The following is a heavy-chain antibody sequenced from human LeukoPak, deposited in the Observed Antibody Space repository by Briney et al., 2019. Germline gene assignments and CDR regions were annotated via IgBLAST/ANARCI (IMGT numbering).Heavy chain of an antibody. D-gene: IGHD3-10*01. J-gene: IGHJ4*02. V-gene: IGHV3-30*18. CDR3: AKAQRVRGVSIDY. CDR2: ISYDGSNK. Sequence: GGSLRLSCAASGFTFSSYGMHWVRPAPGKGLEWVAVISYDGSNKYYADSVKGRFTISRDNSKNTLYLQMNSLRAEDTAVYYCAKAQRVRGVSIDYWGQGTLVTVSS. CDR1: GFTFSSYG.